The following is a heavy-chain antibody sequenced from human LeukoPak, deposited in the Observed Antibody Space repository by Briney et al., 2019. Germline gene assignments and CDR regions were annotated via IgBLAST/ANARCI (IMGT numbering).Heavy chain of an antibody. CDR1: GGSISSYY. D-gene: IGHD5-18*01. CDR2: IYYSGST. Sequence: SETLSLTCTVSGGSISSYYWSWIRQPPGKGLEWIGYIYYSGSTNYSPSLKSRVTISVDTSKNQFSLKLSSVTAADTAVYYCARAAGKLWSPNYYYYGMDVWGQGTTVTVSS. J-gene: IGHJ6*02. V-gene: IGHV4-59*08. CDR3: ARAAGKLWSPNYYYYGMDV.